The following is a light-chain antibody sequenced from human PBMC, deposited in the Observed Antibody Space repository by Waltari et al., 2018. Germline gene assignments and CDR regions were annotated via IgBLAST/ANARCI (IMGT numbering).Light chain of an antibody. V-gene: IGLV2-14*01. CDR3: SSYTTSSTVV. Sequence: QSALTQPASVSGSPGQSTTIACTGTSRAVGAYNYVSWYQQHPGKAPKLVIYEVSNRPSGVSNRFSGSKSGNTASLTISGLQAEDEADYYCSSYTTSSTVVFAGGTKLTVL. J-gene: IGLJ2*01. CDR2: EVS. CDR1: SRAVGAYNY.